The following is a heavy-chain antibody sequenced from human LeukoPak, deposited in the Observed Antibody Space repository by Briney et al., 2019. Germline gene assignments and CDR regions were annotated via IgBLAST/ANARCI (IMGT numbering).Heavy chain of an antibody. J-gene: IGHJ4*02. D-gene: IGHD2-15*01. Sequence: GGSLRLSCAASGFSFSNYGMHWVRQAPGKGLEWVTFIRNDESNKYYADSVRGRFSISRDNSKNTLYLQMNSLRADDTAIYCCATPYIASLGGWVDYWGQGTLVTVSS. V-gene: IGHV3-30*02. CDR2: IRNDESNK. CDR3: ATPYIASLGGWVDY. CDR1: GFSFSNYG.